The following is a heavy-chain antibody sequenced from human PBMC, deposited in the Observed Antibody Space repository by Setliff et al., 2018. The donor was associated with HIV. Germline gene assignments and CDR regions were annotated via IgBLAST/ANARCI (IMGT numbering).Heavy chain of an antibody. CDR1: GYTLSELS. Sequence: ASVKVSCKVSGYTLSELSMHWVRQAPGEGLEWMGGFDPEDGETIYAEKFQGRVTMTEDTATETAYMELSSLRSDDTAVYYCARQLSNSFDYWGQGALVTVSS. V-gene: IGHV1-24*01. CDR2: FDPEDGET. D-gene: IGHD1-1*01. CDR3: ARQLSNSFDY. J-gene: IGHJ4*02.